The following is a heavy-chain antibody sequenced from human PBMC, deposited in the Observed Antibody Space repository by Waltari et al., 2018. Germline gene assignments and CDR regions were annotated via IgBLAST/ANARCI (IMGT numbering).Heavy chain of an antibody. J-gene: IGHJ6*02. CDR3: ARARFRHDPNYYYGLDV. CDR2: ISSSSTYI. V-gene: IGHV3-21*01. CDR1: GFTFSTYS. D-gene: IGHD3-3*01. Sequence: EVQLVESGGGLVKPGGSLRLSCAASGFTFSTYSMAWFRRAPGKGLEWVSSISSSSTYINYAYSLKGRFTISRDSAQNSLYLLMNSLRAEDTAVYYCARARFRHDPNYYYGLDVWGQGTTVTVSS.